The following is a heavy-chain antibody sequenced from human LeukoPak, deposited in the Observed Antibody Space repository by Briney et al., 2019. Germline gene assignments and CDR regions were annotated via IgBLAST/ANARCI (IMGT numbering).Heavy chain of an antibody. D-gene: IGHD3-22*01. CDR2: IDPDSGGT. Sequence: GASVKVSCKASGYTFIDYYIHWVRQAPGQGLEWMGCIDPDSGGTKYAQRFQDRVTMTRDTSIITAYMELSRLRSDDAAIYYCAREYYDSGGRKHAFNLWGQGTMVTVSS. J-gene: IGHJ3*01. V-gene: IGHV1-2*02. CDR3: AREYYDSGGRKHAFNL. CDR1: GYTFIDYY.